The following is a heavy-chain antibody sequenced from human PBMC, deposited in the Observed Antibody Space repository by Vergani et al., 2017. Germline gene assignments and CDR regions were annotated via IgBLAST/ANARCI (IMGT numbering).Heavy chain of an antibody. D-gene: IGHD3-10*01. J-gene: IGHJ4*02. CDR3: AGVRTYYYGSGYHNIGGY. V-gene: IGHV1-46*01. Sequence: QVQLVQSGAEVKKPGASVKVSCKASGYTFTSYYMHWVRQAPGQGLEWMGIINTSGGSTSYAQKFQGRVTMPRDTSTSTVYMELSSLSSEDTAVYYCAGVRTYYYGSGYHNIGGYWGQGTLVTVSS. CDR2: INTSGGST. CDR1: GYTFTSYY.